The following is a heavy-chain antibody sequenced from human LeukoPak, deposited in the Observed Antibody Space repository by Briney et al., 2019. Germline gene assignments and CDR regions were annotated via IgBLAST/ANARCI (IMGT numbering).Heavy chain of an antibody. CDR3: ASPPY. V-gene: IGHV4-34*01. CDR2: INHSGST. CDR1: GGSMNSYY. Sequence: SETLSLTCSVSGGSMNSYYWSWIRQPPGKGLEWIGEINHSGSTNYNPSLKSRVTISVDTSKNQFSLKLSSVTAADTAVYYCASPPYWGQGTLVTVSS. J-gene: IGHJ4*02.